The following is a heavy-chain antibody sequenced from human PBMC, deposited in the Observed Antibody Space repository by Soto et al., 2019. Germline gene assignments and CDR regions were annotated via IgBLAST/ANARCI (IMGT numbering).Heavy chain of an antibody. J-gene: IGHJ4*02. CDR1: GFTFSDYY. Sequence: PGGSLRLSCAASGFTFSDYYMSWTRQAPGKGLEWVSYISSSGSTIYYADSVKGRFTISRDNAKNSLYLQMNSLRAEDTAVYYCARDPYRIAVAEMNFDYWGQGTLVTVSS. CDR3: ARDPYRIAVAEMNFDY. D-gene: IGHD6-19*01. CDR2: ISSSGSTI. V-gene: IGHV3-11*01.